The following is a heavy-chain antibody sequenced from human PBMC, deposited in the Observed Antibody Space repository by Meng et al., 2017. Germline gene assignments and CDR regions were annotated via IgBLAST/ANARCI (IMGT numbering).Heavy chain of an antibody. D-gene: IGHD2-15*01. J-gene: IGHJ4*02. CDR1: GDSVSSNSAA. CDR3: ARAYCSGGSCEFDY. CDR2: TYYRSKWYN. Sequence: RLQQSVPGPVKPSQTLSPTCAISGDSVSSNSAAWNWIRQSPSRGLEWLGRTYYRSKWYNEYTVSVKSRITINPDTSKNQFSLQLNSVTPEDTAVYYCARAYCSGGSCEFDYWGQGTLVTVSS. V-gene: IGHV6-1*01.